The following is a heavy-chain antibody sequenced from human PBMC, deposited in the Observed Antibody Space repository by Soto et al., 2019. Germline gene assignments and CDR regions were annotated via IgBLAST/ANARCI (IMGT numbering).Heavy chain of an antibody. V-gene: IGHV1-69*01. J-gene: IGHJ6*02. Sequence: QVQLVQSGAEVKKPGSSVNVSCKASGGTFSSYAISWVRQAPGQGLEWMGGIIPIFGTAHYAQKFQGRVTITADESTSTAYMELSSLGSEDTAVYYCARGGGTGTGYYYYGMDVWGQGTTVTVSS. D-gene: IGHD1-7*01. CDR1: GGTFSSYA. CDR3: ARGGGTGTGYYYYGMDV. CDR2: IIPIFGTA.